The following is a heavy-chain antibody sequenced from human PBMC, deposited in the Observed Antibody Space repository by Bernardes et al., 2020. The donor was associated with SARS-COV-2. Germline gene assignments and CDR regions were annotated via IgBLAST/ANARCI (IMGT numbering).Heavy chain of an antibody. Sequence: GGSLRLSCAASGFTLSSYSMNWVRQAPGKGLEWVSYISSSSTIYYADSVKGRFTISRDNAKNSLYLQMNSLRAEDTAVYYCARDLGAITMIVVVITPSAFDIWGQGTMVTVSS. D-gene: IGHD3-22*01. CDR1: GFTLSSYS. CDR2: ISSSSTI. J-gene: IGHJ3*02. CDR3: ARDLGAITMIVVVITPSAFDI. V-gene: IGHV3-48*01.